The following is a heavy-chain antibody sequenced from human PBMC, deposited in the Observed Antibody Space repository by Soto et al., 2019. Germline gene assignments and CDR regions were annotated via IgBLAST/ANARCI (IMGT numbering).Heavy chain of an antibody. D-gene: IGHD1-26*01. Sequence: QVQLVQSGAEVKKPGASVKVSCKASGYTFTSYGISWVRQAPGQGLEWMGWISAYNGNTNYAQKLQGRVTMTTDPSTSTGYLELRSLRSDDTAVYYCASSEGYSGTMRGSFDYWGQGTLVTVSS. CDR3: ASSEGYSGTMRGSFDY. CDR1: GYTFTSYG. V-gene: IGHV1-18*01. CDR2: ISAYNGNT. J-gene: IGHJ4*02.